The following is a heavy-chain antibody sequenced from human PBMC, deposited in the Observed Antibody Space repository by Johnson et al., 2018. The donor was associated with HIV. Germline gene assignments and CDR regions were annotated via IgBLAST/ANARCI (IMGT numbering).Heavy chain of an antibody. CDR3: ARAGRWSGDTFDI. CDR1: GFTFSNYA. V-gene: IGHV3-33*01. CDR2: IWYDGSNN. J-gene: IGHJ3*02. D-gene: IGHD3-10*01. Sequence: QVQLVESGGGVVQPGRSLRLSCAASGFTFSNYAMHWVRQAPGKGLEWVAVIWYDGSNNYYADSVKGRFTISKDNSRNTLFLHMNSLRAGDTAVYYCARAGRWSGDTFDIWGQGTMLIVSS.